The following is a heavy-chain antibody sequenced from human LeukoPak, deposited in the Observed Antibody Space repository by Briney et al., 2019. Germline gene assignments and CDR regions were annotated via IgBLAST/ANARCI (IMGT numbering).Heavy chain of an antibody. Sequence: SETLSLTCAVYGGSFSGYYWSWIRQPPGKGLEWIGEINHSGSTNYNPSLKSRVTISVDTSKNQFSLKLSSVTAADTAVYYCARDLAYSYQNWGQGTLVTVSS. CDR1: GGSFSGYY. CDR2: INHSGST. J-gene: IGHJ4*02. D-gene: IGHD5-18*01. V-gene: IGHV4-34*01. CDR3: ARDLAYSYQN.